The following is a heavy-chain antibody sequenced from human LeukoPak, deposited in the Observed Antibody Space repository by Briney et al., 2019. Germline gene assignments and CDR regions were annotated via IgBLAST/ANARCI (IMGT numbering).Heavy chain of an antibody. V-gene: IGHV4-39*07. CDR3: ARDFGADVGNWFDP. Sequence: SETLSLTCTVSGGSISSSSYYWGWIRQPPGKGLEWIGYIYYSGSTYYNPSLKSRVTISVDTSKNQFSLKLSSVTAADTAVYYCARDFGADVGNWFDPWGQGTLVTVSS. CDR2: IYYSGST. CDR1: GGSISSSSYY. D-gene: IGHD3-16*01. J-gene: IGHJ5*02.